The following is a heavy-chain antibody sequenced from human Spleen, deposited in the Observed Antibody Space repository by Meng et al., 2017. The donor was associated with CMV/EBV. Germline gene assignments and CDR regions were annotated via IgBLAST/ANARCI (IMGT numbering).Heavy chain of an antibody. CDR3: ARDPRVKSYVVVPAASDY. CDR1: RFTFSNYA. CDR2: ISHSGGST. Sequence: GESLKISCAASRFTFSNYAMSWVRQAPGKGLEWVSSISHSGGSTYSADSVRGRFTISRDNSKNMMYLEMNGLRAEDSAVYYCARDPRVKSYVVVPAASDYWGQGTMVTVSS. V-gene: IGHV3-23*01. D-gene: IGHD2-2*01. J-gene: IGHJ4*02.